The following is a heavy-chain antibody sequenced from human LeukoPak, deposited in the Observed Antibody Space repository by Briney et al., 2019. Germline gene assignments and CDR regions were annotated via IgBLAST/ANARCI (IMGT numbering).Heavy chain of an antibody. CDR2: ISSNGGST. CDR3: ARGGEDRTYYFFYYMDV. J-gene: IGHJ6*03. V-gene: IGHV3-64*01. D-gene: IGHD1-14*01. Sequence: GGSLRLSCAASGFTLSNYAMYWVRQAPGKGLEYVSAISSNGGSTHYANSVKGRFIISRDNSKNTLYLQVGSLRAEDMAVYFCARGGEDRTYYFFYYMDVWGKGTTVTVSS. CDR1: GFTLSNYA.